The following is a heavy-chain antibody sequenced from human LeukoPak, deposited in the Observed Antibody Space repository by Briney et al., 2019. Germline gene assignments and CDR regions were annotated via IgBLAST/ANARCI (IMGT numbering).Heavy chain of an antibody. V-gene: IGHV3-7*01. Sequence: GGSLRLSCAASGFTFSSYWMSWVRQAPGKGLEWVANIKQDGSEKYYVDSVKGRFTISRDNAKNSLYLQMNSLRAEDTAVYYCAREDSGGWRYFDSWGQGTLVTVFS. CDR1: GFTFSSYW. D-gene: IGHD6-19*01. J-gene: IGHJ4*02. CDR2: IKQDGSEK. CDR3: AREDSGGWRYFDS.